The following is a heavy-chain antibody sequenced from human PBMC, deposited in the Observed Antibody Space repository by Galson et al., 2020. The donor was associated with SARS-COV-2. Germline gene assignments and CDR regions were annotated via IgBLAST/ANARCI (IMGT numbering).Heavy chain of an antibody. Sequence: NSGGSLRLSCAASGFTFSSYSMNWVRQAPGKGLEWVLSISSSSSYIYYADSVKGRFTISRDNAKNSLYLQMNSLRAEDTAVYYCARAARIYYDFWSGYSDDAFDIGGQGTMVTVSS. V-gene: IGHV3-21*01. CDR1: GFTFSSYS. D-gene: IGHD3-3*01. CDR3: ARAARIYYDFWSGYSDDAFDI. J-gene: IGHJ3*02. CDR2: ISSSSSYI.